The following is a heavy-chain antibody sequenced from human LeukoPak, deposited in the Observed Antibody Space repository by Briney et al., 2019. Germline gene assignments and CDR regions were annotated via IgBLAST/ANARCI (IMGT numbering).Heavy chain of an antibody. CDR2: ISSGGST. J-gene: IGHJ6*02. Sequence: GGSLRLSCAASGFTVSNSYMSWVRQAPGKGLEWVSFISSGGSTYYADSVKGRFTISRDNAKNSLYLQMNSLRAEDTAVYYCARSHYYDSSGQGYYYHYGMDVWGQGTTVAVSS. CDR3: ARSHYYDSSGQGYYYHYGMDV. CDR1: GFTVSNSY. V-gene: IGHV3-53*01. D-gene: IGHD3-22*01.